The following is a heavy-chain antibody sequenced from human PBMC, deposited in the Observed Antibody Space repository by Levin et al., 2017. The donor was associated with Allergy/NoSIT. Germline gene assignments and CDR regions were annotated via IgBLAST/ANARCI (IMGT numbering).Heavy chain of an antibody. CDR2: ISIGGGST. CDR3: TKYVPTGATSPRYFDY. V-gene: IGHV3-23*01. CDR1: GFTFTSYA. J-gene: IGHJ4*02. Sequence: GGSLRLSCAASGFTFTSYAMSWVRQAPGKGLEWVSTISIGGGSTYYADSVKGRFTISRDNSKDTLYLQMNSLRAEDTALYYCTKYVPTGATSPRYFDYWGQGTLVTVSS. D-gene: IGHD1-1*01.